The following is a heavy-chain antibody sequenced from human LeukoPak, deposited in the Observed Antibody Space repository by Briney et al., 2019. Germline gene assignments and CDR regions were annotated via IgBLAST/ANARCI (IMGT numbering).Heavy chain of an antibody. CDR1: GFTFSSYG. J-gene: IGHJ4*02. CDR2: ISSSCGTI. V-gene: IGHV3-48*03. Sequence: GGSLRLSCAASGFTFSSYGLNWVRQAPGKGPEWLSYISSSCGTIYYVDSVKGRFTVSRDNAKNSLYLQMNSLRAEDTAVYYCARDLGITGEYYFDYWGQGALVSVSS. CDR3: ARDLGITGEYYFDY. D-gene: IGHD3-10*01.